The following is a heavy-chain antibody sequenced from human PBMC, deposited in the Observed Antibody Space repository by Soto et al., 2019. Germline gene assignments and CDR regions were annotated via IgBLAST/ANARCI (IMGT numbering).Heavy chain of an antibody. V-gene: IGHV1-46*01. D-gene: IGHD3-22*01. Sequence: GASVKVSCKASGYTFTSYYMNWVRQAPGQGLEWLGIINPSGGYTTYAQRFLGRVTMTSDTSTSTAYMELRSLRSDDTAVYYCARVEGITMIVVVPPQHWGQGTLVTVSS. CDR3: ARVEGITMIVVVPPQH. J-gene: IGHJ1*01. CDR1: GYTFTSYY. CDR2: INPSGGYT.